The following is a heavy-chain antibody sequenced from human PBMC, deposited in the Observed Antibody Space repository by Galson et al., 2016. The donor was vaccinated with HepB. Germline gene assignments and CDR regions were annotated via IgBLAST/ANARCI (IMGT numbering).Heavy chain of an antibody. J-gene: IGHJ4*02. CDR3: AKDPLPFYSNYLGPYFDY. CDR2: ISYDGSDN. D-gene: IGHD4-11*01. Sequence: SLRLSCAASGFTFSSFGIHWVRQAPGKGLEWVAVISYDGSDNYYADSVKGRFAISRDNSKNTMYLEMNSLRAEDTAVYYCAKDPLPFYSNYLGPYFDYWGQGTLVAVSS. V-gene: IGHV3-30*18. CDR1: GFTFSSFG.